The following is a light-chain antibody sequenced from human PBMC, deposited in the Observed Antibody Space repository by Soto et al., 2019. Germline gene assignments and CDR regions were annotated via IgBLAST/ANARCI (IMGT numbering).Light chain of an antibody. Sequence: DVVMTQSPLSLPVTLGQPASISCRSSQSLVHSDGNTYLNWFQQRPGQSPRRLIYKVSNRDSGVPDRFSGSGSGTDFTLMISRVEAEYVGVYYCMQGTHWPLYTFGQGTKLEIK. CDR1: QSLVHSDGNTY. J-gene: IGKJ2*01. V-gene: IGKV2-30*02. CDR3: MQGTHWPLYT. CDR2: KVS.